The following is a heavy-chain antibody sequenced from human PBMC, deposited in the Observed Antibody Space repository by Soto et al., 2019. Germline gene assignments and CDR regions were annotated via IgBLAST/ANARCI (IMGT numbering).Heavy chain of an antibody. V-gene: IGHV1-18*01. J-gene: IGHJ1*01. CDR3: SRQNAEYFED. CDR2: INAFNGNT. CDR1: GYTFPTLG. Sequence: QGQLVPSGVDVKKPWASVKDYCKASGYTFPTLGITWVRPAPGQGLQCMGGINAFNGNTNYAQKLQGGVTMTTDTSTSTAYMELRSLRDDDKAVYYCSRQNAEYFEDWGQGTLVTVS.